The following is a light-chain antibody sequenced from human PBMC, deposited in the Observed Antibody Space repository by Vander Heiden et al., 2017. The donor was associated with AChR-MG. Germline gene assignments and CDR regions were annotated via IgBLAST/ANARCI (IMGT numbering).Light chain of an antibody. CDR3: QAWDINTAV. J-gene: IGLJ2*01. CDR1: NLDNKD. V-gene: IGLV3-1*01. Sequence: SYELTQPPSVSVSPGQTASITCSGDNLDNKDASWYQQKPGQSPVLVLYQDNKRPSGIPERFSGANSGNTATLTISGTQAVDEADYYCQAWDINTAVFGGGTHL. CDR2: QDN.